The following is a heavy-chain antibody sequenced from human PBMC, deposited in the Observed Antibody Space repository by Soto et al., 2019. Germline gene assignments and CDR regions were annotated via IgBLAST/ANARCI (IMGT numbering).Heavy chain of an antibody. Sequence: QVQLVESGGGVVQSGRSLRLSCAASGFTFSTSGMHWVRQAPGKGLEWVAMISHDGGATYYVDSVKGRFTISRDNAKNSLYLQMDSLRAEDTAVYYCARDGTTGTTNYHYAMDVWGQGTTVTVSS. V-gene: IGHV3-30*03. CDR1: GFTFSTSG. D-gene: IGHD4-17*01. CDR3: ARDGTTGTTNYHYAMDV. CDR2: ISHDGGAT. J-gene: IGHJ6*02.